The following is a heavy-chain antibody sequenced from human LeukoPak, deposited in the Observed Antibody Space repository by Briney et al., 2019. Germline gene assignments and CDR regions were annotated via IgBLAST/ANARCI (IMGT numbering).Heavy chain of an antibody. CDR2: IIPIFGTA. J-gene: IGHJ5*02. V-gene: IGHV1-69*06. CDR3: ARDHSSSWYRYNWFDP. Sequence: ASVKVSCKASGGTFSSYAISWVRQAPGQGLEWMGGIIPIFGTANYAQKFQGRVTITADKSTSTAYMELSSLRSEDTAVYYCARDHSSSWYRYNWFDPWGQGTLVTVSS. CDR1: GGTFSSYA. D-gene: IGHD6-13*01.